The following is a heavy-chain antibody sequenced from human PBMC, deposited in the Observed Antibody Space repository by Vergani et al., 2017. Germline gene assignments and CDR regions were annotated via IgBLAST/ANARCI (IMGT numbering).Heavy chain of an antibody. V-gene: IGHV3-23*01. D-gene: IGHD2-15*01. CDR3: AKGGVYCSGGSCPLPVWVN. CDR2: ISGSGGST. Sequence: EVQLLESGGGLVQPGGSLRLSCAASGFTFSSYGMSWVRQAPGKGLEWVSAISGSGGSTYYADSVKGRFTISRDNSKNTLYLQMNSLRAEDTAVYYCAKGGVYCSGGSCPLPVWVNWGQGTLVTVSS. CDR1: GFTFSSYG. J-gene: IGHJ4*02.